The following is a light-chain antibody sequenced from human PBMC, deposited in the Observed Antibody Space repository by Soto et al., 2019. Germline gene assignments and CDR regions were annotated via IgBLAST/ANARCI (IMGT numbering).Light chain of an antibody. V-gene: IGKV1-33*01. CDR2: DAS. Sequence: DIQMTQSPSSVSASVGDRVTITCQASQNINNYLNWYQQKPGRAPKLLIYDASNLEAGVPSRFRGSGSGTDFTFTISRLQPEDIATYYCQQYSHLITFGQGTRLEIK. CDR3: QQYSHLIT. J-gene: IGKJ5*01. CDR1: QNINNY.